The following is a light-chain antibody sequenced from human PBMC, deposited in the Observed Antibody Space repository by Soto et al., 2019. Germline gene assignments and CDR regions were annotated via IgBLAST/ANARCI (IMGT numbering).Light chain of an antibody. CDR3: KQYGRSPST. V-gene: IGKV3-20*01. J-gene: IGKJ5*01. CDR1: QSVSSY. CDR2: GAS. Sequence: EIVLTQSPATLSLSPGERATLSCRASQSVSSYLAWYQQKPGQAPRLLIYGASNRATGIQARFSGSGSGTDFTLTIRRLEPEDFAVYYCKQYGRSPSTFGQGTRLEIK.